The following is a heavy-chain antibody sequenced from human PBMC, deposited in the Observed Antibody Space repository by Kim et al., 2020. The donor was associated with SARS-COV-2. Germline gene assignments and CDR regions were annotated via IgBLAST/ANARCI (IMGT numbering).Heavy chain of an antibody. D-gene: IGHD3-22*01. CDR2: ISYDGSNK. V-gene: IGHV3-30-3*01. Sequence: GGSLRLSCAASGFTFSSYAMHWVRQAPGKGLEWVAVISYDGSNKYYADSVNGRFTISRDNSKNTLYLQMNSLRAEDTAVYYCAREEVSDSSGYHFDAFDIWGQGTMVTVSS. CDR1: GFTFSSYA. CDR3: AREEVSDSSGYHFDAFDI. J-gene: IGHJ3*02.